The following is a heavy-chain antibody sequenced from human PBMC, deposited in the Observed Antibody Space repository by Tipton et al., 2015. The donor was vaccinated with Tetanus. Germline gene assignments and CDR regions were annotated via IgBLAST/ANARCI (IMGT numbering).Heavy chain of an antibody. D-gene: IGHD3-10*01. CDR1: VGAIIDSY. CDR3: ARGVWFGPGPRYYFDY. Sequence: GLVKPSETLSLNCTVSVGAIIDSYWGWIRQSPGKGLEWIGYIYYSGSTNYSPSLKSRVTISIDTSKSQFSLKLNSVTAADTAVYYCARGVWFGPGPRYYFDYWGQGTLVTVSS. V-gene: IGHV4-59*12. J-gene: IGHJ4*02. CDR2: IYYSGST.